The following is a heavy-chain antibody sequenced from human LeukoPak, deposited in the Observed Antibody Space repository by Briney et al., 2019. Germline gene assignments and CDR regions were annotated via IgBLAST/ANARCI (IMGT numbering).Heavy chain of an antibody. J-gene: IGHJ4*02. V-gene: IGHV1-46*01. CDR2: INPSGGST. CDR1: GYTFTSYY. CDR3: ARTSGITGCFDY. Sequence: ASVKVSCKASGYTFTSYYMHWVRQAPGQGLEWMGIINPSGGSTSYAQKFQGGVTMTRDTSTSTVYMELRSLRSEDTAVYYCARTSGITGCFDYWGQGTLVTVSS. D-gene: IGHD1-20*01.